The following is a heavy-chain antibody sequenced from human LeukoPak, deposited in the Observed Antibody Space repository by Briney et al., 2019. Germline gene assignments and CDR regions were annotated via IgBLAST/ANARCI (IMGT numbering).Heavy chain of an antibody. CDR3: VKLSTYLRPGAY. V-gene: IGHV3-48*01. D-gene: IGHD1-1*01. J-gene: IGHJ4*02. CDR2: ISSSSSTI. Sequence: GGSLRLSCAASGFTFSSYSMNWVRQAPGKGLEWVSYISSSSSTIYYADSVKGRFTISRDNAKNTLYLEMNSLRPDDTAVYYCVKLSTYLRPGAYWGQGTLVTVSS. CDR1: GFTFSSYS.